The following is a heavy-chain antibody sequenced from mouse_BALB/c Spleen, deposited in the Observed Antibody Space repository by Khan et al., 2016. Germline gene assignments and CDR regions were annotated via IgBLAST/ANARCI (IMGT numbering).Heavy chain of an antibody. CDR2: IHYSGST. J-gene: IGHJ3*01. CDR1: GYSITSGYS. CDR3: AREGDNGGFAY. Sequence: VQLQQSGPDLVKPSQSLSLTCTVTGYSITSGYSWHWIRQFPGNKLEWMGYIHYSGSTHYNPSLKSRISITRDTSKNQFFLQLNSVTTEDTATXYCAREGDNGGFAYWGQGTLVTVSA. D-gene: IGHD1-3*01. V-gene: IGHV3-1*02.